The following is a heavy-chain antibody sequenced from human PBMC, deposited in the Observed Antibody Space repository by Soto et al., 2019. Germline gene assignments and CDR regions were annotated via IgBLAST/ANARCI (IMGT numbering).Heavy chain of an antibody. CDR2: IIPIFGTA. V-gene: IGHV1-69*05. CDR1: GGTFSSYA. Sequence: QVQLVQSGAEVKKPGSSVKVSCKASGGTFSSYAISWVRQAPGQGLEWMGGIIPIFGTANYAQKFQGRVTXTXXXSXGTAYMELSSLRSEDTAVYYCASQQLGPSYYYGMDVWGQGTTVTVSS. J-gene: IGHJ6*02. D-gene: IGHD6-6*01. CDR3: ASQQLGPSYYYGMDV.